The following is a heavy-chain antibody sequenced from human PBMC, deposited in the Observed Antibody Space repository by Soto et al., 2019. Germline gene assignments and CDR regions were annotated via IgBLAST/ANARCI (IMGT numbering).Heavy chain of an antibody. J-gene: IGHJ6*02. CDR1: GGSFSGYY. CDR3: ARVEWYNWNYIYGMDV. CDR2: INHSGST. Sequence: SSETLSLTCAVYGGSFSGYYWSWIRQPPGKGLEWIGEINHSGSTNYNPSLKSRVTISVDTSKNQFSLKLSSVTAADTAVYYCARVEWYNWNYIYGMDVWGQGTTVTVSS. V-gene: IGHV4-34*01. D-gene: IGHD1-20*01.